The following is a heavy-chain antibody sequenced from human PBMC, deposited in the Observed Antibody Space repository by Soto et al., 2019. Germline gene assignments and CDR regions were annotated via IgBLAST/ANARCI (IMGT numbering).Heavy chain of an antibody. J-gene: IGHJ4*02. Sequence: GASVKVSCKVSGYTLTELSMHWVRQAPGKGLEWMGGFDPEDGETIYAQKFQGRVTMTEDTSTDTAYMELSSLRSEDTAVYYCATAGGVGATTRFDYWGQGTLVTVSS. V-gene: IGHV1-24*01. CDR1: GYTLTELS. D-gene: IGHD1-26*01. CDR2: FDPEDGET. CDR3: ATAGGVGATTRFDY.